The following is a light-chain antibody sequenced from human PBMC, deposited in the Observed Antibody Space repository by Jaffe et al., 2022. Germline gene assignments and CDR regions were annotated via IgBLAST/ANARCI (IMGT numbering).Light chain of an antibody. J-gene: IGLJ2*01. V-gene: IGLV2-8*01. CDR2: EVN. CDR3: SSYAGSNNLL. CDR1: SSDVGGYNY. Sequence: QSALTQPPSASGSPGQSVTISCTGTSSDVGGYNYVSWYQQHPGKAPKLMISEVNKRPSGVPDRFSGSKSGNTASLTVSGLQAEDEADYYCSSYAGSNNLLFGGGTKLTVL.